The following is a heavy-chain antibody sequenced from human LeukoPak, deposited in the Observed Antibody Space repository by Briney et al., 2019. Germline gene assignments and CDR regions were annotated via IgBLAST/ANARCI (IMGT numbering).Heavy chain of an antibody. CDR1: GFTFGDYA. CDR3: AREGDIVVGGGFDY. J-gene: IGHJ4*02. CDR2: TRNKANSYIT. D-gene: IGHD2-15*01. Sequence: GGSLRLSCTASGFTFGDYAMSWIRQAPGKGLEWVGRTRNKANSYITEYAASVKGRFTISRDDSKNSLYLQMNSLQTEDTAVYYCAREGDIVVGGGFDYWGQGTLVTVSS. V-gene: IGHV3-72*01.